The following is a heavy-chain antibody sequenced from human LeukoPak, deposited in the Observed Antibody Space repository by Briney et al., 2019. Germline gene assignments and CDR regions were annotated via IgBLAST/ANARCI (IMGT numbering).Heavy chain of an antibody. V-gene: IGHV4-4*07. J-gene: IGHJ3*02. CDR2: IYTSGST. CDR3: ARVRDCGGGSCYNFAFDI. Sequence: SETLSLTCTVSGGSISSYYWSWIRQPAGKGLEWIGRIYTSGSTNYNPSLKSRVTMSVDTSKNQFSLKLSSVTAADTAVYYCARVRDCGGGSCYNFAFDIWGQGTMVTVSS. D-gene: IGHD2-15*01. CDR1: GGSISSYY.